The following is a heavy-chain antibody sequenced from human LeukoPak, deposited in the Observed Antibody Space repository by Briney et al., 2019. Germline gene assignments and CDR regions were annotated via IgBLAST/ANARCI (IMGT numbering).Heavy chain of an antibody. J-gene: IGHJ3*02. V-gene: IGHV3-7*01. CDR3: ARKLGFDI. D-gene: IGHD3-10*01. CDR2: IKQDGSEK. CDR1: GGSISSYY. Sequence: ETLSLTCTVSGGSISSYYWSWIRQPAGKGLEWVANIKQDGSEKYYVDSVKGRFTISRDNAKNSLYLQMNSLRAEDTAVYYCARKLGFDIWGQGTMVTVSS.